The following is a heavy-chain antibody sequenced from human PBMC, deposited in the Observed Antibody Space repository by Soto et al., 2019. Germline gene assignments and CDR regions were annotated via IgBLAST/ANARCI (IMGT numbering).Heavy chain of an antibody. V-gene: IGHV4-31*03. CDR1: GGSISSGGYY. J-gene: IGHJ6*02. CDR2: IYYTGST. CDR3: ASAIQYRYYYGMDV. D-gene: IGHD1-1*01. Sequence: QVQLKESGPGLVKPSQTLSLTCTVSGGSISSGGYYWNWIRQHPGKGLEWIGYIYYTGSTDYNPSLKSRLTISVDTSKNQFSLKLSSVTGADTAVYYCASAIQYRYYYGMDVWGQGTTVTVSS.